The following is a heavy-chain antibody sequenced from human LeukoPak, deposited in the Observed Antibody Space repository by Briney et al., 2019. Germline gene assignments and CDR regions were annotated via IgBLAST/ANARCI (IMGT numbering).Heavy chain of an antibody. J-gene: IGHJ4*02. D-gene: IGHD2-2*02. CDR1: GFTFSSYG. V-gene: IGHV3-30*02. Sequence: GGSLRLSCAASGFTFSSYGMHWVRQAPGKGLEWVAFIRYDGSNKYYADSVKGRFTISRDNSKNTLYLQMNSLRAEDTAVYYCANVGRLLYVYWGQGTLVTVSS. CDR3: ANVGRLLYVY. CDR2: IRYDGSNK.